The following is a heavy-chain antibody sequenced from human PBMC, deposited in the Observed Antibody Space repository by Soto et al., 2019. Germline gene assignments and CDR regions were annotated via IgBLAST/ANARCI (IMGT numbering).Heavy chain of an antibody. D-gene: IGHD1-1*01. CDR1: GGSINNNHYY. CDR2: ISYSGTT. Sequence: LSLTCSVSGGSINNNHYYWGWFRQPPGKVLDWIAIISYSGTTYYNPSLKSRVTKSIYTSMNQFSLKVTSVTAADTSVYYCASQKLEVPAFFDYWGQGILVTVSS. V-gene: IGHV4-39*01. CDR3: ASQKLEVPAFFDY. J-gene: IGHJ4*02.